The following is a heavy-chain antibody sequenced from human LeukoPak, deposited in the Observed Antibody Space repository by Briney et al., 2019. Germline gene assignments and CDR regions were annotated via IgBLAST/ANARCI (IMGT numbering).Heavy chain of an antibody. CDR3: AREGHTPAAPDYYYYYGMDV. CDR2: INAGNGNT. J-gene: IGHJ6*02. V-gene: IGHV1-3*01. CDR1: GYTFTSYA. D-gene: IGHD6-25*01. Sequence: ASVKVSCKASGYTFTSYAMHWVRQAPGQRLEWMGWINAGNGNTKYSQKFQGRVTMTRDTSTSTVYMELSSLRSEDTAVYYCAREGHTPAAPDYYYYYGMDVWGQGTTVTVSS.